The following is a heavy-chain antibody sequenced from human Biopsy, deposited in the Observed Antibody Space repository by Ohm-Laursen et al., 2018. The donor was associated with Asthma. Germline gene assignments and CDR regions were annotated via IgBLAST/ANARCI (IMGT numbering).Heavy chain of an antibody. J-gene: IGHJ6*02. D-gene: IGHD6-19*01. CDR2: LMTVFGTT. CDR3: ARCQVGYSSGWSLLLKKIYYSGMDV. V-gene: IGHV1-69*13. Sequence: ASVKASCKAPGGTLSNFATSWARQAPGQGLGWLGGLMTVFGTTNHAQKFQGRVTIAADESTSTAYMEVTSLRSEDTAIYYCARCQVGYSSGWSLLLKKIYYSGMDVWGQGTAVTVSS. CDR1: GGTLSNFA.